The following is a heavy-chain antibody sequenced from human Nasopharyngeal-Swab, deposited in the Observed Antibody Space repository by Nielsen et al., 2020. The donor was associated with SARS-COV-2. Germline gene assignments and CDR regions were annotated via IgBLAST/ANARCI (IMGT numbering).Heavy chain of an antibody. J-gene: IGHJ4*02. Sequence: GESLKISCAASGFTFSNYWMSWVRQTPGKGLEWVANIHQDGSEKTYVDSVKGRFTISRDNSKNSLYLQMNSLRAEDTAVYYCARPSRGQFDYWGQGTLVTASS. CDR1: GFTFSNYW. CDR2: IHQDGSEK. CDR3: ARPSRGQFDY. V-gene: IGHV3-7*03.